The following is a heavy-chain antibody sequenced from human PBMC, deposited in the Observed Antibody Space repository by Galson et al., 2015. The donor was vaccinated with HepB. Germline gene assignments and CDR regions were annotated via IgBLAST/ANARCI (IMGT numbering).Heavy chain of an antibody. CDR2: ISYDGHQK. V-gene: IGHV3-30*18. D-gene: IGHD3-10*01. Sequence: SLRLSCAASGMSFSSSGMHWVRQAPGKGLEGVAVISYDGHQKYYVDPVKGRFIISRDNSKNTVYLQMNSLKTEDTAVYYCANERGSSRSPGYWGQGTLVSVSS. CDR1: GMSFSSSG. CDR3: ANERGSSRSPGY. J-gene: IGHJ4*02.